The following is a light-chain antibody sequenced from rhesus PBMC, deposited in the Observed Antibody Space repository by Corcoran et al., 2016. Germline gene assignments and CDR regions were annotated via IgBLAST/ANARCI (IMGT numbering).Light chain of an antibody. CDR1: QGISRY. Sequence: DIQMTQSPSSLSASVGDTVTITCRASQGISRYLNWFQQKPGKAPKILIYGASSLESGVPSRFSGRGSGTECTLTISSLQPEDFAVYYCLQHSSYPRTFGQGTKVEI. J-gene: IGKJ1*01. CDR3: LQHSSYPRT. CDR2: GAS. V-gene: IGKV1-28*01.